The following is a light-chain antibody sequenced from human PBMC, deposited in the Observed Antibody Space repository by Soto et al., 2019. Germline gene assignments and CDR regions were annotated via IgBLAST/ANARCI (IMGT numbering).Light chain of an antibody. CDR1: QRVSSY. CDR2: DTF. Sequence: EIVLTQSPATLSLSPGERATLSCRASQRVSSYLAWYQQKPGQAPRLLIYDTFNRATGIPARFSGSGSGTDFTLAISSLEPVDFAAYYCQQRSNWPPYTFGQGTELEIK. V-gene: IGKV3-11*01. J-gene: IGKJ2*01. CDR3: QQRSNWPPYT.